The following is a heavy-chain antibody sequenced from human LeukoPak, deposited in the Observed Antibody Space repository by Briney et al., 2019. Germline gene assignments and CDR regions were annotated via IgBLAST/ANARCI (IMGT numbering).Heavy chain of an antibody. CDR1: GYTFTGYY. V-gene: IGHV1-2*02. Sequence: GASVKVSCKASGYTFTGYYMHWVRQAPGQGLEWMGWINPNRGGTNYAQKFQGRVTMTRDTSISTAYMELSRLRSDDTAVYYCARDYYDSSLDIWGQGTMVTVSS. CDR3: ARDYYDSSLDI. D-gene: IGHD3-22*01. J-gene: IGHJ3*02. CDR2: INPNRGGT.